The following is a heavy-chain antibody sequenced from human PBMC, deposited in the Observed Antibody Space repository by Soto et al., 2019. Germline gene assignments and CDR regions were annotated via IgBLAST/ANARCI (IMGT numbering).Heavy chain of an antibody. J-gene: IGHJ6*02. D-gene: IGHD2-21*01. CDR2: IYYSGST. Sequence: ETLSPTCTVPGGSISSYYWNWIRQPPGKGLEWIGDIYYSGSTNYNHSLKSRVTISVDTSNHQFSLKLSSVTAADTYVYYCAGGPTVVSYYYCMDVWGRGTTVTVSS. CDR1: GGSISSYY. CDR3: AGGPTVVSYYYCMDV. V-gene: IGHV4-59*01.